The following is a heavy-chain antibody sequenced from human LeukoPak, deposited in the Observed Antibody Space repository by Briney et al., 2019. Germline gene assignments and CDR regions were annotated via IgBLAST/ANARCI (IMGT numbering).Heavy chain of an antibody. CDR2: IIPILGIA. CDR3: ARAAYCSSTSCSLNYYYYYGMDV. D-gene: IGHD2-2*01. V-gene: IGHV1-69*04. J-gene: IGHJ6*02. CDR1: GGTFSSYA. Sequence: GASVKVSCKASGGTFSSYAISWVRQAPGQGLEWMGRIIPILGIANYAQKFQGRVTITADKSTSTAYMELSSLRSEDTAVYYCARAAYCSSTSCSLNYYYYYGMDVWGQGTTVTVSS.